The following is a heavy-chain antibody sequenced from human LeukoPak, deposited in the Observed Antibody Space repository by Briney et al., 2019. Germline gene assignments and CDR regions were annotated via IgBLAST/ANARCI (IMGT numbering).Heavy chain of an antibody. D-gene: IGHD5-18*01. Sequence: GGSLRLSCAASGFTFTSYGMHWVRQAPGKGLEWVAVISYDGSDKSYADSVKGRFTISRDNSKNTLYLQMNSLRAEDTAVYYCTTKRGYSYGYADWGQGTLVTVSS. J-gene: IGHJ4*02. CDR3: TTKRGYSYGYAD. CDR2: ISYDGSDK. CDR1: GFTFTSYG. V-gene: IGHV3-30*03.